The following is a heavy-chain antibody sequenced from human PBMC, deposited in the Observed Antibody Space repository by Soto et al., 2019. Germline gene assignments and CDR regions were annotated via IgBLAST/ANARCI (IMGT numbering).Heavy chain of an antibody. CDR3: AKGSIEYSASVDN. V-gene: IGHV3-23*01. J-gene: IGHJ4*02. CDR2: ISARGGSL. D-gene: IGHD5-12*01. Sequence: EVQLLESGGGLVQPGGSLRLSCAASGFSFSSYAMVWVRQAPGKGLEWVSVISARGGSLYFADSVKGRFTISRDNSKNVLSLEMNSLRAEDPATYSCAKGSIEYSASVDNWGQGTLVVVSS. CDR1: GFSFSSYA.